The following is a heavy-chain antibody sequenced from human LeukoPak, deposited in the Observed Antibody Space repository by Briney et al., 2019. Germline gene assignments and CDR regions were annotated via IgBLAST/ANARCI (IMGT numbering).Heavy chain of an antibody. Sequence: PSETLSLTCSVSGGSISSYYWSWIRQSPGKGLEWIGYIYYSGSNNYNPSLNNRVTISVDAYKNQFSLKLSSLTAADTAVYYCARVPYGDYVDYWGQGTLVTVSS. CDR3: ARVPYGDYVDY. CDR2: IYYSGSN. D-gene: IGHD4-17*01. V-gene: IGHV4-59*01. J-gene: IGHJ4*02. CDR1: GGSISSYY.